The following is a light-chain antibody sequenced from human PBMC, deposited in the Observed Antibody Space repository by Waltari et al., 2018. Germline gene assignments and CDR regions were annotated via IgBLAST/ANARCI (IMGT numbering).Light chain of an antibody. CDR1: QSISSW. CDR3: QQYNSYSWT. J-gene: IGKJ1*01. Sequence: DIQMTQSPSTLSPSVGDRVPITCRASQSISSWLAWYQQKPVKAPKLLIYQASSLESGVPSRFSGSGSVTEFTLTISSLQPDDFATYYCQQYNSYSWTFGQGTKVEIK. V-gene: IGKV1-5*03. CDR2: QAS.